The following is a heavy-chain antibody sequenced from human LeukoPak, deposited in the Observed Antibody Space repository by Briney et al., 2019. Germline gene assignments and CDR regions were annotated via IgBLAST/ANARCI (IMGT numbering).Heavy chain of an antibody. D-gene: IGHD1-20*01. CDR2: SNSDGSST. V-gene: IGHV3-74*01. J-gene: IGHJ4*02. Sequence: TGGSLRLSCAASGFTFSSYWMHWVRQAPGKGLVWVSRSNSDGSSTSYADSVKGRFTISRDNAKNTLYLQMNSLRAEDTAVYYCARDNNWAFDYWGQGILVTVSS. CDR3: ARDNNWAFDY. CDR1: GFTFSSYW.